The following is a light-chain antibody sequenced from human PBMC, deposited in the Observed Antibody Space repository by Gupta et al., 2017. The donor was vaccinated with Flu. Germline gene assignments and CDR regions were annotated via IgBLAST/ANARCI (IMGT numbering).Light chain of an antibody. V-gene: IGKV1-27*01. CDR3: QKFNGAPLS. Sequence: PSSLSASVGDRITITCRASQDIRDSLAWYQHKPGKGPSLVIYAASTLHSGVPSRFRGSGSGTEFTLTISSLQPEDVATYYCQKFNGAPLSFGGGTKVEI. CDR2: AAS. J-gene: IGKJ4*01. CDR1: QDIRDS.